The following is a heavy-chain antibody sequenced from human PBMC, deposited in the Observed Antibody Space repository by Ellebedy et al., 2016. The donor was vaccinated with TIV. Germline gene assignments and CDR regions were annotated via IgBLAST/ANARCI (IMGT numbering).Heavy chain of an antibody. D-gene: IGHD2-15*01. J-gene: IGHJ6*02. Sequence: GESLKISCAASGFPFSSFEFNWVRQSPGKGLEWVSYISSSGTTKYYADSVKGRFTISRDNAKNSLYLQMNSLRAEDTAVYYCAAAHYYFYGKDVWGQGTRVTVPS. CDR3: AAAHYYFYGKDV. CDR2: ISSSGTTK. V-gene: IGHV3-48*03. CDR1: GFPFSSFE.